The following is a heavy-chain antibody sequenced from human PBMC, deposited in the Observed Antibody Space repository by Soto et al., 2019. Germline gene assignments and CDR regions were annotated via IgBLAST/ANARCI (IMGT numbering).Heavy chain of an antibody. V-gene: IGHV3-64*02. CDR2: ISSNGGST. Sequence: GGSLRLSCAASGFTFSSYAMHWVRQAPGKGLEYVPAISSNGGSTYYADSVKGRFTISRDNSKNTLYLQMGSLRAEDMAVYYCARTPSSIVGAFWYFDLWGRGTLVTVSS. D-gene: IGHD1-26*01. CDR1: GFTFSSYA. CDR3: ARTPSSIVGAFWYFDL. J-gene: IGHJ2*01.